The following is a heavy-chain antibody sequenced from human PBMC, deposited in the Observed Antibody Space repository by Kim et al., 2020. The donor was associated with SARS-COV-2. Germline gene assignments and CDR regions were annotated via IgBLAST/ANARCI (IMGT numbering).Heavy chain of an antibody. Sequence: GGSLRLSCVDSRFTSNNPWMTWVRQAPGKGLEWVGRIKREVDGGTADYAAPVKGRVSISRDDSRNTLFLQMNSLKIEDSAVYYCLSGGHYFDPWGQGILVTVSS. D-gene: IGHD3-16*01. CDR3: LSGGHYFDP. V-gene: IGHV3-15*05. J-gene: IGHJ5*02. CDR2: IKREVDGGTA. CDR1: RFTSNNPW.